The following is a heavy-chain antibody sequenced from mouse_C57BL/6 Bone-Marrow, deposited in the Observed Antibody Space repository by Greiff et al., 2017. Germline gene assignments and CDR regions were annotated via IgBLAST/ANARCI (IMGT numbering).Heavy chain of an antibody. D-gene: IGHD1-1*01. CDR2: ISYDGSN. Sequence: EVKVEESGPGLVKPSQSLSLTCSVTGYSIPSGYYWNWIRQFPGNKLEWMGYISYDGSNNYNPSLKNRIFITRDTSNNQFFLKLNSVTTEDTATYYCARIHYVSSPFWYFDVWGTGTTVTVSS. V-gene: IGHV3-6*01. J-gene: IGHJ1*03. CDR3: ARIHYVSSPFWYFDV. CDR1: GYSIPSGYY.